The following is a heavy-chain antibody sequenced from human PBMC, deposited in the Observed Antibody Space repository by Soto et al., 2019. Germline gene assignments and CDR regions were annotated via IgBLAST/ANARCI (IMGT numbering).Heavy chain of an antibody. V-gene: IGHV3-21*01. J-gene: IGHJ6*02. D-gene: IGHD1-26*01. CDR3: ARDRVYSAGMDV. CDR2: ISSSSSYI. CDR1: GFTFSSYS. Sequence: EVQLVESGGGLVKPGGSLRLSCAASGFTFSSYSMNWVRQAPGKGLEWVSSISSSSSYIYYADSVKGRFTISRDNAKNSLYLQMNSLRAEDTAVYYCARDRVYSAGMDVWGQGTTVTVSS.